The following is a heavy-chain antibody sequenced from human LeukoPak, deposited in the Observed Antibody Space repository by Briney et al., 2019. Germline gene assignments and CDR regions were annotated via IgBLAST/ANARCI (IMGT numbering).Heavy chain of an antibody. CDR1: GYTPTKLS. J-gene: IGHJ4*02. CDR3: STGAPRRCITGICYFFDY. V-gene: IGHV1-24*01. CDR2: FDPEDGET. Sequence: ASAKVSCKVSGYTPTKLSMHWVRQAPGKGLEWMGGFDPEDGETIYAQKFQGRVTMTEDTSTDTAYMELRSLRSDDMAVYYCSTGAPRRCITGICYFFDYWGQGTLVAVSS. D-gene: IGHD2-8*01.